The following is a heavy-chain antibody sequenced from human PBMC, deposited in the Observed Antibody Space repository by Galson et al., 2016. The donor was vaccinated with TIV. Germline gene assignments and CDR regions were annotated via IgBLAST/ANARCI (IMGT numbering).Heavy chain of an antibody. D-gene: IGHD6-6*01. V-gene: IGHV4-39*01. CDR2: VYYSGTT. CDR1: GGSITRGLNF. Sequence: SETLSLTCSVSGGSITRGLNFWAWIRQSLGKGLAWIGHVYYSGTTYYHPSLESRVTISVDTSKNQFSLSLTSVTAADTALYFCARRGSSSGAFDFWGQGILVTVSS. CDR3: ARRGSSSGAFDF. J-gene: IGHJ4*02.